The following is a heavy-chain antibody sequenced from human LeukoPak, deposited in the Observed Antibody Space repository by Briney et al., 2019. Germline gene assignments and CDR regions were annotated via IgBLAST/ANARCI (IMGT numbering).Heavy chain of an antibody. D-gene: IGHD3-16*01. CDR2: INDDGRST. CDR1: GFTFSSYW. Sequence: GGSLRLSCAASGFTFSSYWMHWVRQAPGKGLVGVSRINDDGRSTSYADSVKGRFTISIDNAKNTLYLQMSSLSAEDTAVYYCARARWGGLYYFDYWGQGTLVTVSS. V-gene: IGHV3-74*01. J-gene: IGHJ4*02. CDR3: ARARWGGLYYFDY.